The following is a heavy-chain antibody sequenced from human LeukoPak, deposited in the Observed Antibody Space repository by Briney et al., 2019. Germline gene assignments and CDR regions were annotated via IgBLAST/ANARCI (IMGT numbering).Heavy chain of an antibody. CDR2: IYSGGST. CDR1: GFTVSSNY. V-gene: IGHV3-66*01. CDR3: ARNSGVRDYADY. D-gene: IGHD3-3*01. J-gene: IGHJ4*02. Sequence: GGSLRLSCAVSGFTVSSNYMSWVRQAPGQGLEWVSVIYSGGSTYYADSVKGRFTISRDNSKNTLYLQMNSLRAEDTAVYYCARNSGVRDYADYWGQGTLVTVSS.